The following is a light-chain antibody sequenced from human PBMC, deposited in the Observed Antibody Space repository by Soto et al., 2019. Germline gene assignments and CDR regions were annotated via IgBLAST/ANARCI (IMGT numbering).Light chain of an antibody. J-gene: IGLJ1*01. CDR1: SSDVGGYNC. CDR2: EVN. Sequence: QSALAQPASVSRSPVQSITISCTGTSSDVGGYNCVSWYQQPPGKAPKRMIYEVNNRPSEVSKRFSGSKSGKTASLAISGLQPEDEADYYCNSYTSRYTFVLGTGTKVTVL. CDR3: NSYTSRYTFV. V-gene: IGLV2-14*01.